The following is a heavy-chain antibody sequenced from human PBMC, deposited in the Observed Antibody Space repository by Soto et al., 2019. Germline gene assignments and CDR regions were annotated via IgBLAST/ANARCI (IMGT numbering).Heavy chain of an antibody. J-gene: IGHJ4*02. CDR3: ARAEYSGSYSPFDY. CDR1: GFTFSSHS. Sequence: GGSLRLSCTASGFTFSSHSMSWVRQAPGKGLEWVSYISTGSKSIYYAASVKGRFTISRDNGKSSLFLQMSSLRDEDSALYFCARAEYSGSYSPFDYWGQGTLVTVSS. CDR2: ISTGSKSI. D-gene: IGHD1-26*01. V-gene: IGHV3-48*02.